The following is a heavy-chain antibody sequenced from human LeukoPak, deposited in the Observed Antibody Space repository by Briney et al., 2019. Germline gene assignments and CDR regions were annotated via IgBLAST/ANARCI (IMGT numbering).Heavy chain of an antibody. CDR2: IYYSGST. V-gene: IGHV4-31*03. D-gene: IGHD3-9*01. J-gene: IGHJ4*02. CDR1: GGSISSGGYY. Sequence: SETLSLTCTVSGGSISSGGYYWSWIRQHPGQGLEWIGYIYYSGSTYYNPSLKSRVTISVDTSKNQFSLKLSSVTAADTAVYYCARGKGRDYDILTGYNELDYWGQGTLVTVSS. CDR3: ARGKGRDYDILTGYNELDY.